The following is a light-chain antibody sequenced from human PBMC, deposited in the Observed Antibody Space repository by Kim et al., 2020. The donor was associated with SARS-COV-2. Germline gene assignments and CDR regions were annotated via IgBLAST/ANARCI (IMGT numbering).Light chain of an antibody. CDR3: QSYDSSLSGSGV. CDR1: RSNIGAGYD. V-gene: IGLV1-40*01. CDR2: HNS. J-gene: IGLJ3*02. Sequence: VTISCTGSRSNIGAGYDVHWYQQLPGTAPKLLIYHNSNRPSGVPDRFSGSKSATSASLAITGLQAEDEADYYCQSYDSSLSGSGVFGGGTQLTVL.